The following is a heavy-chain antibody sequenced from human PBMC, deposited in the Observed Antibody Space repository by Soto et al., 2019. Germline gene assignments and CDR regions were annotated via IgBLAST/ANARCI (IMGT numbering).Heavy chain of an antibody. CDR1: GGSISRYY. CDR2: IYYSGST. J-gene: IGHJ6*02. CDR3: ARDPLPPLGGYHYGKDV. Sequence: SETLSLTCIISGGSISRYYWSWIRQPPGKGLEGMGDIYYSGSTYYNPSLRSRVSISVATSKNQFSLKLSSVTAADTAVYYCARDPLPPLGGYHYGKDVPGQGTTDTVPS. V-gene: IGHV4-30-4*01. D-gene: IGHD1-26*01.